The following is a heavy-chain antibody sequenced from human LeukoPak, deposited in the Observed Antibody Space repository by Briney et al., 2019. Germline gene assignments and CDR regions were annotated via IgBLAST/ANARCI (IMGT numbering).Heavy chain of an antibody. D-gene: IGHD4-17*01. CDR3: AKKGGPSYRMTTVIKDYFDY. CDR2: ISYDGSNK. J-gene: IGHJ4*02. Sequence: GRSLRLSCAASGFTFSSYGMHWVRQAPGKGLEWVAVISYDGSNKYYADSVKGRFTISRDNSKNTLYLQMNSLRAEDTAVYYCAKKGGPSYRMTTVIKDYFDYWGQGTLVTVSS. V-gene: IGHV3-30*18. CDR1: GFTFSSYG.